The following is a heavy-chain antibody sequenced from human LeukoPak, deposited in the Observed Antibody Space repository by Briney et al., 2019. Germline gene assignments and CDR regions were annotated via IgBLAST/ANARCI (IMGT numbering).Heavy chain of an antibody. Sequence: PSETLSLTCTVSGGSISSSSYYWGWIRQPPGKGLEWIGSIYYSGSTYYNPSLKSRVTISVDTSKNQFSLKLSSVTAADTAVYYCAKDPREYYDFWSGSYFDYWGQGTLVTVSS. D-gene: IGHD3-3*01. J-gene: IGHJ4*02. CDR1: GGSISSSSYY. CDR3: AKDPREYYDFWSGSYFDY. V-gene: IGHV4-39*02. CDR2: IYYSGST.